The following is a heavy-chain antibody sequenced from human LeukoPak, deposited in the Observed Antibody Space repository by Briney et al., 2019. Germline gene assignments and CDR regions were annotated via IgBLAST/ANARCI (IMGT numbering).Heavy chain of an antibody. CDR2: IYYSGST. Sequence: SETLSLTCTVSGGSICSYYWSWIRQPPGKGLEWIGYIYYSGSTNYNPSLKSRVNISVDTSKNQFSLKLSSVTAADTAVYYCARGGPYGSNWFDPWGQGTLVTVSS. J-gene: IGHJ5*02. D-gene: IGHD6-19*01. CDR3: ARGGPYGSNWFDP. V-gene: IGHV4-59*01. CDR1: GGSICSYY.